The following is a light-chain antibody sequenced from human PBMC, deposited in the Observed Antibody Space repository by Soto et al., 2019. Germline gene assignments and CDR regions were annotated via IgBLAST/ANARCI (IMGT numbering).Light chain of an antibody. CDR3: SSFAVSPVV. J-gene: IGLJ2*01. Sequence: QLVLTQPPSASGSPGQSVTIPCTGTGIDDYDYNYVSWYQQHPGKVPKLIIYEVNKRPSGVPDRFSGSKSGSTASLTVSGLQAEDEADYYCSSFAVSPVVFGGGTKVTVL. V-gene: IGLV2-8*01. CDR2: EVN. CDR1: GIDDYDYNY.